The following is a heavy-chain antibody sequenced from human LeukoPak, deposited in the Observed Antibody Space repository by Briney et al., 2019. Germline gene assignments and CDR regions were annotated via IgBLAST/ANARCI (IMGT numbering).Heavy chain of an antibody. CDR3: ARDRRWLQTSRFSFAY. CDR1: GYMFTDYY. CDR2: INPTTGGT. J-gene: IGHJ4*02. D-gene: IGHD5-24*01. V-gene: IGHV1-2*02. Sequence: GASVNVSCKASGYMFTDYYIHRVRQAPGQRLEWMGWINPTTGGTNYAQKFQGRISVTRDTSISTTYLDVTGLRPDDTAVFYCARDRRWLQTSRFSFAYWGQGTLVTVSS.